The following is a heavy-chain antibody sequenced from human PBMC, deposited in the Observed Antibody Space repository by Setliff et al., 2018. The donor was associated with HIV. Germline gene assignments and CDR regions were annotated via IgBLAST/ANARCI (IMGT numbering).Heavy chain of an antibody. V-gene: IGHV4-39*02. Sequence: PSETLSLTCTVSGGSININNYYWGWIRQPPGKALEWLGSVFHCGSDYYNPSLKSRVIISVDTSRNHFSLTLNPVTAADTAIYYCARTNKAAPASAGFDVWGQGTMVTVSS. D-gene: IGHD6-25*01. CDR1: GGSININNYY. CDR2: VFHCGSD. J-gene: IGHJ3*01. CDR3: ARTNKAAPASAGFDV.